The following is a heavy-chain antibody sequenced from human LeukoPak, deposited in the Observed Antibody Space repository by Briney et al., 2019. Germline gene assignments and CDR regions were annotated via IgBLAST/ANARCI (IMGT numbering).Heavy chain of an antibody. CDR2: IYNVGTT. D-gene: IGHD3-10*01. V-gene: IGHV3-53*01. Sequence: PGGSLRLSCAASGFTVSSNYMTWVRQAPGKGLEWVSVIYNVGTTYYADSVKGRFTISRDNSKNTLYLQMNSLRVEDTAVYYCARYTQYGSGILYWGQGTLVTVSS. CDR3: ARYTQYGSGILY. J-gene: IGHJ4*02. CDR1: GFTVSSNY.